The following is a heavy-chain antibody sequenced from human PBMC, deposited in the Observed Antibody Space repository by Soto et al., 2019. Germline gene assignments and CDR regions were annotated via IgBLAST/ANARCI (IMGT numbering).Heavy chain of an antibody. J-gene: IGHJ4*02. D-gene: IGHD6-13*01. CDR2: IYYSGST. V-gene: IGHV4-39*01. CDR3: ARVAAAGYYFDY. Sequence: QLQLQESGPGLVKPSETLSLTCTVSGGSISSSSYYWGWIRQPPGKGLEWIGSIYYSGSTYYNPSLKSRVTISVDTSKNQFSLKLSSVTAADTAVYYCARVAAAGYYFDYWGQGTLVTVSS. CDR1: GGSISSSSYY.